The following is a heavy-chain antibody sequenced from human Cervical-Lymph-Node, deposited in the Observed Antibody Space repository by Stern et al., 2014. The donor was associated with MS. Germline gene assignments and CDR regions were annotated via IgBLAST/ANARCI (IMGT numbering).Heavy chain of an antibody. J-gene: IGHJ3*01. V-gene: IGHV1-8*01. CDR1: GYTFRNHD. Sequence: QVQLVQSGAEVKKPGASVKVSCKASGYTFRNHDINWVRQAPGQGLEWMGWMNPDGGTTGYGQRFQGRVTMTRDLYTDTAYMELSRLTSEDTAIYYCARGGLYERGGYYDSLDFWGHGTMVTVSS. CDR3: ARGGLYERGGYYDSLDF. CDR2: MNPDGGTT. D-gene: IGHD3-22*01.